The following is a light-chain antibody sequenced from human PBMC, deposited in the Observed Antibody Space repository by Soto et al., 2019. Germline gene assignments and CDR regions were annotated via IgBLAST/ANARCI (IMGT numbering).Light chain of an antibody. Sequence: QSVLTQPPSVSGAPGQRVTISCTGSSSNIGAGYDVHWYQQLPGTAPKLLIYGNSNRPSGVPDRFSGSKSGTSASLAITGHQAEDEADYYCQSYDSSLNALFGGGTKLTVL. CDR1: SSNIGAGYD. CDR2: GNS. J-gene: IGLJ2*01. V-gene: IGLV1-40*01. CDR3: QSYDSSLNAL.